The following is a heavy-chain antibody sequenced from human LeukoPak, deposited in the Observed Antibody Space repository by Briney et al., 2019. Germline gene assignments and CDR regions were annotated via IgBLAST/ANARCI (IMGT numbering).Heavy chain of an antibody. CDR2: INTNTGNP. V-gene: IGHV7-4-1*02. CDR3: ASGIAAAGSIYYYYYYMDV. Sequence: ASVKVSCKASGYTFTSYAMNWVRQAPGQGLEWMGWINTNTGNPTYAQGFTGRFVFSLDTSVSTAYLQISSLKAEDTAVYYCASGIAAAGSIYYYYYYMDVWGKGTTVTVSS. J-gene: IGHJ6*03. D-gene: IGHD6-13*01. CDR1: GYTFTSYA.